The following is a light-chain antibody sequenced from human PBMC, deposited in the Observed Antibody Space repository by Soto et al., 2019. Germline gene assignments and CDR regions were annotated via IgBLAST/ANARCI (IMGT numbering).Light chain of an antibody. Sequence: DIQMTQSPSSLSASVGDRVSVTCRASQSISTFLNWYQQRPGEAPKLLIYAASSLQSGVTSRFSGSGSGADFTLTIGSLQPEDFATDYCQQSYTTPRTFGQGTKVEVK. CDR3: QQSYTTPRT. CDR1: QSISTF. CDR2: AAS. V-gene: IGKV1-39*01. J-gene: IGKJ1*01.